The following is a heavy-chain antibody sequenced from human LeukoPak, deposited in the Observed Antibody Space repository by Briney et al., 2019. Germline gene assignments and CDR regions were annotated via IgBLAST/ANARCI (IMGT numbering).Heavy chain of an antibody. CDR3: ARDSRAVGVTLYFDY. CDR2: ISGSGGDI. Sequence: GGSLRLSCAASGFTFSNYYMSWIRQTPGKGLEWLSYISGSGGDIHYADSVKGRFTVSRDNAKSSLYLQMNSLRAEDTAMYYCARDSRAVGVTLYFDYWGQGILVTVTS. V-gene: IGHV3-11*01. D-gene: IGHD1-26*01. CDR1: GFTFSNYY. J-gene: IGHJ4*02.